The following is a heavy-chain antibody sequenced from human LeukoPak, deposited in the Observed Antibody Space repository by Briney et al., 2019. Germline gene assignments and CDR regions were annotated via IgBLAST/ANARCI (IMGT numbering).Heavy chain of an antibody. Sequence: SETLSLTCAVYGGSFSGYYWSWIRQPPGKGLEWIGRVSTRGSTNYNPSLKSRVNISIDTSKNQFSLKLSSVTAADTAVYYCARDPNLYGSGAFDYWGQGTLVTVSS. J-gene: IGHJ4*02. D-gene: IGHD3-10*01. CDR2: VSTRGST. CDR3: ARDPNLYGSGAFDY. CDR1: GGSFSGYY. V-gene: IGHV4-4*08.